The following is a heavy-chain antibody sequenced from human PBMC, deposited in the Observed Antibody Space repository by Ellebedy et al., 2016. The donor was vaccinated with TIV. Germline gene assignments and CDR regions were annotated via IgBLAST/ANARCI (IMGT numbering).Heavy chain of an antibody. J-gene: IGHJ6*02. D-gene: IGHD2-15*01. CDR2: IYYSGST. Sequence: SETLSLXCTVSGGSISSYYWSWIRQPPGKGLEWIGYIYYSGSTNYNPSLKSRVTISVDTSKNQFSLKLSSVTAADTAVYYCARSGRCSGGSCYYYYGMDGWGQGTTVTVSS. CDR1: GGSISSYY. CDR3: ARSGRCSGGSCYYYYGMDG. V-gene: IGHV4-59*01.